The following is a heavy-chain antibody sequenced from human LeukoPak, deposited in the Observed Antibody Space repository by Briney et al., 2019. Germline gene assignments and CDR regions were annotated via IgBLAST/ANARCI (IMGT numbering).Heavy chain of an antibody. V-gene: IGHV1-2*02. J-gene: IGHJ4*02. Sequence: AASVKVSCKASGGTFSSYAISWVRQAPGQGLEWMGWINPNSGGTRYAQKFQGRVTMTRDTSISTAYMELSRLRSDDTAVFYCARVSLGGFRVLDRYFDYWGQGTLVTVSS. CDR3: ARVSLGGFRVLDRYFDY. CDR2: INPNSGGT. D-gene: IGHD4/OR15-4a*01. CDR1: GGTFSSYA.